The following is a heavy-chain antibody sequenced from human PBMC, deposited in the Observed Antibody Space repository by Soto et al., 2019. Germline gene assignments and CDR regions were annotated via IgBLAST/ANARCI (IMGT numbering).Heavy chain of an antibody. D-gene: IGHD3-22*01. CDR3: VRGSFGYYGP. CDR1: GFSFGYYA. Sequence: GVLRLSCTTSGFSFGYYAMTWVRQAPGKGLEWVGFIRNRGYGGTTEYATSVKGRFIISRDDSMSSAYLQLNTLKVDDSAVYYCVRGSFGYYGPWGQGTLVTVSS. V-gene: IGHV3-49*04. J-gene: IGHJ5*02. CDR2: IRNRGYGGTT.